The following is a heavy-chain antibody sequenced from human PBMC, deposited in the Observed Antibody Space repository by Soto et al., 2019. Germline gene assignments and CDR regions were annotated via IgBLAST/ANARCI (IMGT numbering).Heavy chain of an antibody. J-gene: IGHJ1*01. CDR2: IYSGGST. Sequence: EVQLVESGGGLIQPGGSLRLSCAASGFTVSSNYMSWVRQAPGKGLEWVSVIYSGGSTYYADSVKGRFTISRDNSKNTLSIQMNRLRAEDTAVYYCARDRVASGYPDYFQHWGQGTLVTVSS. CDR1: GFTVSSNY. V-gene: IGHV3-53*01. D-gene: IGHD3-22*01. CDR3: ARDRVASGYPDYFQH.